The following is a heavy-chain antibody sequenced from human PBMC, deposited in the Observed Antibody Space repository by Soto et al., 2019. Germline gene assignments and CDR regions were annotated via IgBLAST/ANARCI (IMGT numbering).Heavy chain of an antibody. CDR2: IWYDGSSK. J-gene: IGHJ6*02. V-gene: IGHV3-33*01. D-gene: IGHD2-15*01. CDR1: GFTFSNYG. Sequence: QVQLVESGGGVVQPGRSLRLSCAASGFTFSNYGMHWVRQAPDKGLEWVALIWYDGSSKYYADSVKGRFTISRDNSKNTLYLQMNSLRAEDTAVYYCASEYCSGGTCYYYGMDVWGQGTTVTVSS. CDR3: ASEYCSGGTCYYYGMDV.